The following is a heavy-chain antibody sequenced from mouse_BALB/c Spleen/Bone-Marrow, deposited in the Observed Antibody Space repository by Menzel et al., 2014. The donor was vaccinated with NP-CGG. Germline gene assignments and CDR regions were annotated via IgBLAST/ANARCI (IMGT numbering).Heavy chain of an antibody. CDR3: ARDSSGYFDY. CDR2: ISSGGSYT. Sequence: EVQGVESGGGLVKPGGSLKLSCAASGFTFSYYAMSWVRQSPEKSLEWVAEISSGGSYTYYPDTVTGRFTISRDNAKNTLFQEMSSLGSEDTAMYYCARDSSGYFDYWGHATTITVSS. D-gene: IGHD3-1*01. CDR1: GFTFSYYA. J-gene: IGHJ2*01. V-gene: IGHV5-9-4*01.